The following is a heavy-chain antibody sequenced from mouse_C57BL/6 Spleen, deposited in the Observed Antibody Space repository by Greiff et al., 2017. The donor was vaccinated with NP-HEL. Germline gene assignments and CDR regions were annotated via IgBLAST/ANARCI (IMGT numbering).Heavy chain of an antibody. CDR3: ARGGIYYDYAFAY. D-gene: IGHD2-4*01. CDR1: GFTFSDYY. CDR2: INYDGSST. J-gene: IGHJ3*01. Sequence: DVKLVESEGGLVQPGSSMKLSCTASGFTFSDYYMAWVRQVPEKGLEWVANINYDGSSTYYLDSLKSRFIISRDNAKNILYLQMSSLKSEDTATYYCARGGIYYDYAFAYWGQGTLVTVSA. V-gene: IGHV5-16*01.